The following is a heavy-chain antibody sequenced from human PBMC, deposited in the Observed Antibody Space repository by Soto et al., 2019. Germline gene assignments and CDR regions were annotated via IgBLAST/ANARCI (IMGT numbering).Heavy chain of an antibody. CDR3: ARVWDYCSSTSCYSYYYYMDV. D-gene: IGHD2-2*01. J-gene: IGHJ6*03. Sequence: PGGSLRLSCAASGFTFSSYSMNWIRLAPGKGLEWASSISSSSSYIYYADSVKGRFTISRDNAKNSLYLQMNSLRAEDTAVYYCARVWDYCSSTSCYSYYYYMDVWGKGTTVTVSS. V-gene: IGHV3-21*01. CDR1: GFTFSSYS. CDR2: ISSSSSYI.